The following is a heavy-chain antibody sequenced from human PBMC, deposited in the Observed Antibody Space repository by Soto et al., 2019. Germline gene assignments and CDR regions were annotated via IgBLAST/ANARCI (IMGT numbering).Heavy chain of an antibody. Sequence: QVQLQESGPGLVRPSETLSLTCTVSSDSISSYYWIWIRQSPGKGLEWIGYTEYSGNTNYNLSLKSRVTISGDTSKNQFSLRPSSVTAADTAVYYCARAVGDPLYYLDYWGQGTLVTVSS. CDR1: SDSISSYY. CDR3: ARAVGDPLYYLDY. CDR2: TEYSGNT. D-gene: IGHD6-19*01. J-gene: IGHJ4*02. V-gene: IGHV4-59*08.